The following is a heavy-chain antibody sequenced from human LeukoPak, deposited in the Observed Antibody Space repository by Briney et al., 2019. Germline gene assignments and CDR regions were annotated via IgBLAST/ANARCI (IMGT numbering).Heavy chain of an antibody. V-gene: IGHV3-23*01. J-gene: IGHJ2*01. Sequence: GGSLRLSCAASGFTFRNYSMSWVRQAPGKGLEWVSGISGRDDSTYFADSVKGRFFISRDTSKNTVHLQMNSLRLEDTALYYCAKANFAWGYWYFDLWGRGTLSLSPQ. CDR2: ISGRDDST. CDR1: GFTFRNYS. CDR3: AKANFAWGYWYFDL. D-gene: IGHD3-9*01.